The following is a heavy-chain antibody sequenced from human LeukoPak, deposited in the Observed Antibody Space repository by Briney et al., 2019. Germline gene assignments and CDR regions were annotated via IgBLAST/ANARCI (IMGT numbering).Heavy chain of an antibody. J-gene: IGHJ6*03. CDR2: IRTSSDT. V-gene: IGHV3-13*01. CDR3: ARGPPRGKYYYMDV. Sequence: GGSLRLSCALSGLTLRSFDIHWVRQPTGKGVEWVLAIRTSSDTYYTGSVEGRFTLPRDNAKNSLYLQMNSLTAGDTAVYYCARGPPRGKYYYMDVWGKGTTVTVSS. D-gene: IGHD1-1*01. CDR1: GLTLRSFD.